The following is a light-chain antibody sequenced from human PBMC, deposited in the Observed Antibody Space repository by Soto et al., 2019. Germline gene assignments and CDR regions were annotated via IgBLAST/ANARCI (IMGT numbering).Light chain of an antibody. CDR3: KQIFSTPTT. V-gene: IGKV1-39*01. J-gene: IGKJ2*01. Sequence: DIQMTQSPSSLSASVGDRVTITCRASQKIDTYLNWYRQKPGKAPNLLIYTASTLQSGAPSRFRGSGSGTLFTLTITNLHPADFDTNLCKQIFSTPTTFGQGTKLEIK. CDR2: TAS. CDR1: QKIDTY.